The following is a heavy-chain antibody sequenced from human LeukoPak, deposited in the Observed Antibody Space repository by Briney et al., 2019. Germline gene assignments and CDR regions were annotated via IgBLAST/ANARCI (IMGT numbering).Heavy chain of an antibody. Sequence: SETLSLTCTVSGGPTTSYYWSWIRQPPGKGLEWIGYIYYSGSTNYNPSLKSRVTISVDTSKNQFSLKLSSLTAADTPVYYCARDTSGYRRGSFDYWGQGTLVTASS. D-gene: IGHD3-22*01. V-gene: IGHV4-59*01. CDR2: IYYSGST. CDR1: GGPTTSYY. CDR3: ARDTSGYRRGSFDY. J-gene: IGHJ4*02.